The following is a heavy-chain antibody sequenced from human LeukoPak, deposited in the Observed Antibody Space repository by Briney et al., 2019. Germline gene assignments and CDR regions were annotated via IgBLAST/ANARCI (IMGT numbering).Heavy chain of an antibody. CDR1: GGSISSSSYH. CDR3: ARLRVEMAAYAFDI. J-gene: IGHJ3*02. CDR2: IYCTGGT. D-gene: IGHD5-24*01. Sequence: PSETLPLTCTVSGGSISSSSYHWGWVRQPPGKGLEWIGSIYCTGGTYYNPSLKSRVTISVDMSKDQFSVKLSSVTAADTAVYYCARLRVEMAAYAFDIWGQGTKVTVSS. V-gene: IGHV4-39*01.